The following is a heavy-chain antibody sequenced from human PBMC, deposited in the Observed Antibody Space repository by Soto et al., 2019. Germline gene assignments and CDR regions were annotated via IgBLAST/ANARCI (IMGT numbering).Heavy chain of an antibody. CDR3: ARDTRYGVLDY. CDR1: GGSISSYY. J-gene: IGHJ4*02. CDR2: IYYSGDT. Sequence: SETLSLTCTVSGGSISSYYWSWIRQPPGKGLEWIGYIYYSGDTNYNPSLKSRVTISVDTSKNQFSLSLSSLTAADTAVYYCARDTRYGVLDYWGQGTLVTVSS. V-gene: IGHV4-59*01. D-gene: IGHD4-17*01.